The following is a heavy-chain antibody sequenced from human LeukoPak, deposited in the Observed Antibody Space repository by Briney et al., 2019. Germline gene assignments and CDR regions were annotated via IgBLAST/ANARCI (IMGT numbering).Heavy chain of an antibody. V-gene: IGHV4-34*01. CDR3: ARRLLWFGENWFDP. D-gene: IGHD3-10*01. Sequence: SETLSLTCAVYGGSFSGYYWSWIRQPPGKGLEWIGDINHSGSTNYNPSLKSRVTISVDPCKNQFSLTLGYVTVAGTAVDFCARRLLWFGENWFDPWGQGTLVTVSS. CDR1: GGSFSGYY. CDR2: INHSGST. J-gene: IGHJ5*02.